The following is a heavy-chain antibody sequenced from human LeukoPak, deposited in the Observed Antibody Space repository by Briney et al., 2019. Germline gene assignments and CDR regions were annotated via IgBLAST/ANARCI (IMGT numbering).Heavy chain of an antibody. CDR1: GFTFSSYG. CDR3: VRDMQLST. J-gene: IGHJ3*01. Sequence: PGRSLRLSCAASGFTFSSYGMHWVRQAPGEGLEWVSLISYSGANSYYTDSVRGRFTISRDNSKDTLFLQMNSLRAEDTAIYYCVRDMQLSTWGLGTMVTVSS. D-gene: IGHD3-16*02. V-gene: IGHV3-23*01. CDR2: ISYSGANS.